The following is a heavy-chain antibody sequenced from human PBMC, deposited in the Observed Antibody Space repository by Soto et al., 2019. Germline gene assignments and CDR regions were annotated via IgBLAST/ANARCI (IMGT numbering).Heavy chain of an antibody. CDR2: IGVYNGNT. Sequence: GXSVEVSCKASCYTFTSYGISWVRQAPVQGLECMGWIGVYNGNTHYAQKFQGRVTMTADTSTSTAYMELRSLRSDDTAVYYCARVEHSLLYQFWGLGTPVTVYS. CDR3: ARVEHSLLYQF. V-gene: IGHV1-18*04. CDR1: CYTFTSYG. J-gene: IGHJ4*02. D-gene: IGHD2-2*02.